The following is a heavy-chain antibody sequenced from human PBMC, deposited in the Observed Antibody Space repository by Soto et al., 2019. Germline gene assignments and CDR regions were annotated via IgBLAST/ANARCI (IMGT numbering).Heavy chain of an antibody. D-gene: IGHD2-21*01. J-gene: IGHJ4*02. V-gene: IGHV4-34*01. CDR3: ARLWSSNEGSS. CDR2: INHSGGT. Sequence: QVRLQQWGAGLLKPSETLALTCAVHGGSFRGYYWSWIRQPPGKGLEWIGEINHSGGTNYNPSLKSRVSISVDAPKHQFSLQLSSVNAADTAVYYCARLWSSNEGSSWGQGTLVAVSS. CDR1: GGSFRGYY.